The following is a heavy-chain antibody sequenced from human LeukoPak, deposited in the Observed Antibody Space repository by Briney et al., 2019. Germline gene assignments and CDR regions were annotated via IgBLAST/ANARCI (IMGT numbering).Heavy chain of an antibody. CDR3: ARGEVGGYEYFDY. CDR1: GGSFSGYY. CDR2: INHSGST. D-gene: IGHD5-12*01. V-gene: IGHV4-34*01. Sequence: PSETLSLTCAVYGGSFSGYYWSWIRQPPGKGLGWIGEINHSGSTNYNPPLKSRVTISVDTSKNQFSLKLSSVTAADTAVYYCARGEVGGYEYFDYWGQGTLVTVSS. J-gene: IGHJ4*02.